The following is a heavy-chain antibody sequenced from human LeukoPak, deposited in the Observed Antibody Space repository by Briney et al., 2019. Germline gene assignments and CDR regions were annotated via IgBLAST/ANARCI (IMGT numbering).Heavy chain of an antibody. J-gene: IGHJ5*02. CDR3: AREKQLTPNWFDP. CDR1: GYIFTGYF. CDR2: INPSSGGT. V-gene: IGHV1-2*02. D-gene: IGHD3-9*01. Sequence: ASVKVSCKASGYIFTGYFIHLVRQAPGQGLEWMGWINPSSGGTNYAQNFQGRVTMTRDTSISTAYMELSSLRSDDTAIYYCAREKQLTPNWFDPWGQGTLVTVSS.